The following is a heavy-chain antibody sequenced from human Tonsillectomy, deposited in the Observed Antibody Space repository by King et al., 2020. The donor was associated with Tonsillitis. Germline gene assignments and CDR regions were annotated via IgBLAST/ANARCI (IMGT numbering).Heavy chain of an antibody. V-gene: IGHV1-69*01. D-gene: IGHD2-8*01. J-gene: IGHJ5*02. Sequence: QLVQSGAEVKKPGSSVKVSCKASGGSFSSYAISWVRQAPGQGLEWMGGIIPIFGIENYAQKFQGRVTITADESTSTAYMKLSSLRSEDTAVYYCARGGDCPNGVCDTEGGVDRGGQGPLATFSS. CDR2: IIPIFGIE. CDR3: ARGGDCPNGVCDTEGGVDR. CDR1: GGSFSSYA.